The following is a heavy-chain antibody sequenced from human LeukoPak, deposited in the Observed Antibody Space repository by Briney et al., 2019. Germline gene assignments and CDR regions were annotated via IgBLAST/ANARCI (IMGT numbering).Heavy chain of an antibody. J-gene: IGHJ4*02. CDR3: ARTDGSGWPFDY. D-gene: IGHD6-19*01. CDR2: IYYSGST. V-gene: IGHV4-61*08. Sequence: SQTLSLTCTVSGGSISSGDYYWSWIRQPPGKGLEWIGYIYYSGSTNYNPSLKSRVTISVDTSKNQFSLKLSSVTAADTAVYYCARTDGSGWPFDYWGQGTLVTVSS. CDR1: GGSISSGDYY.